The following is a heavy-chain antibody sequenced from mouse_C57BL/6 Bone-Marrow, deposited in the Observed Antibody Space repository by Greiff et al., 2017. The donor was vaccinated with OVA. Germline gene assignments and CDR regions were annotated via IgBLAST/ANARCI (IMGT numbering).Heavy chain of an antibody. D-gene: IGHD1-1*01. CDR3: ARLYYYGKFAY. Sequence: VQLQQPGAELVKPGASVKLSCKASGYTFTSYWMHWVKQRPGQGLEWIGMIHPNSGSTNYNEKFKSKATLTVDKSSSTAYMQLSSLTSEDSAVYYCARLYYYGKFAYWGQGTLVTVSA. V-gene: IGHV1-64*01. CDR2: IHPNSGST. J-gene: IGHJ3*01. CDR1: GYTFTSYW.